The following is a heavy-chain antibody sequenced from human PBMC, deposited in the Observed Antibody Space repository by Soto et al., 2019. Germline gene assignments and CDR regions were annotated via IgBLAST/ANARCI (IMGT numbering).Heavy chain of an antibody. J-gene: IGHJ4*02. CDR3: ARAKRGYYYDSSGYSLDS. CDR2: IGTAGDT. V-gene: IGHV3-13*01. Sequence: EVQLVESGGGLVQPGGSLRLSCAASGFTFSSYDMHWVRQATGKGLEWVSAIGTAGDTYYPGSVKGRFTISRENAKNSLYLQMNSLRAEDTAVYYCARAKRGYYYDSSGYSLDSWGQGTLVTVSS. D-gene: IGHD3-22*01. CDR1: GFTFSSYD.